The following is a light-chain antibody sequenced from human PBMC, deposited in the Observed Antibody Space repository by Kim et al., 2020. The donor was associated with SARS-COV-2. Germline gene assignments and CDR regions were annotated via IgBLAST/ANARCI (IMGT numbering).Light chain of an antibody. CDR2: SAY. J-gene: IGKJ3*01. Sequence: ASVEDRVTITCRASQSIRDELGWYQQKPEGAPKHLFYSAYSLRSGVPSRFSGGGSGTEYTLTISSLQPEEFATYYCLQRNTYPPTFGPGTKVDIK. CDR1: QSIRDE. CDR3: LQRNTYPPT. V-gene: IGKV1-17*01.